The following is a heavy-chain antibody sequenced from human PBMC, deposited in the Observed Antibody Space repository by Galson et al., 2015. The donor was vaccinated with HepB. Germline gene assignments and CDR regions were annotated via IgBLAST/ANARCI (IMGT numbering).Heavy chain of an antibody. Sequence: SLRLSCAASGFTFSTHDIHWVCQAPGKGLEWVAVFWNERDSEYYADSVKGRFTVSRDISKNTLYLEMNSLRAEDTAVYYCARDRDRTTFFFDHWGQGTLVTVSS. CDR3: ARDRDRTTFFFDH. CDR2: FWNERDSE. V-gene: IGHV3-33*01. J-gene: IGHJ4*02. CDR1: GFTFSTHD. D-gene: IGHD2/OR15-2a*01.